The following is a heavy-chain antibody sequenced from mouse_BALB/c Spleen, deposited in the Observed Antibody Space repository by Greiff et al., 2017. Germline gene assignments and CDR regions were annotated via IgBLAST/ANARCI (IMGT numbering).Heavy chain of an antibody. CDR2: INPSTGYT. D-gene: IGHD2-1*01. V-gene: IGHV1-7*01. CDR3: AREEVLGYGNYFDY. Sequence: QVQLQQSGAELAKPGASVKMSCKASGYTFTSYWMHWVKQRPGQGLEWIGYINPSTGYTEYNQKFKDKVTLTADKSSSTAYMQLSSLTSEDSAVYYCAREEVLGYGNYFDYWGQGTTLTVSS. J-gene: IGHJ2*01. CDR1: GYTFTSYW.